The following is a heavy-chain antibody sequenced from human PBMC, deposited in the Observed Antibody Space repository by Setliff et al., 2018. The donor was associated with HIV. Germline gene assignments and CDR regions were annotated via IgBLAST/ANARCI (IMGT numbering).Heavy chain of an antibody. Sequence: GGSLRLSCAASGFTFRTFAMHWVRQAPGKGLEWVSAIDPSGTYTYYADSVRGRFTISRDNSKNTLYLQMNSLRAGDTAVYYCSKVDSGHCDSSSCRDFDYWGQGTLVTVSS. CDR3: SKVDSGHCDSSSCRDFDY. J-gene: IGHJ4*02. D-gene: IGHD2-2*03. CDR2: IDPSGTYT. V-gene: IGHV3-23*01. CDR1: GFTFRTFA.